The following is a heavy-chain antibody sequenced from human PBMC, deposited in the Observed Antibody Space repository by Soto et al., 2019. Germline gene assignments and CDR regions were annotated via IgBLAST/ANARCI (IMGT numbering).Heavy chain of an antibody. CDR2: LNPNNGGT. V-gene: IGHV1-2*02. CDR1: GYSFTAYF. Sequence: ASVKVSCKASGYSFTAYFMHWVRQAPGQGLEWMGWLNPNNGGTNSAQKFQGRVSMTRDTSISTAYMELSGLTSDDTAVYYCARGRRSGGNSGWFDPWGQGTLVTVSS. CDR3: ARGRRSGGNSGWFDP. D-gene: IGHD2-21*02. J-gene: IGHJ5*02.